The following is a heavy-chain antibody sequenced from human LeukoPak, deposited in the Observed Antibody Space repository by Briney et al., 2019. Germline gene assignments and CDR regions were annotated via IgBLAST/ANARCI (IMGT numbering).Heavy chain of an antibody. CDR1: GGSISSGGYS. Sequence: SETLSLTCAVSGGSISSGGYSWSWIRQPPGKGLEWFGYIYYSGSTYYNPSLKSRVTISVDTSKNQFSLKLSSVTAADTAVYYCAREFGSSSCMDVWGKGTTVTISS. V-gene: IGHV4-30-4*07. D-gene: IGHD6-13*01. CDR2: IYYSGST. J-gene: IGHJ6*03. CDR3: AREFGSSSCMDV.